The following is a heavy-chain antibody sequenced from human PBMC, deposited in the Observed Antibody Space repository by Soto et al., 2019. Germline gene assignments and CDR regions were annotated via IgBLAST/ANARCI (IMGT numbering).Heavy chain of an antibody. CDR2: IIPILGIA. V-gene: IGHV1-69*04. J-gene: IGHJ4*02. CDR1: GGTFSSYA. Sequence: ASVKVSCKASGGTFSSYAISWVRQAPGQGLEWMGRIIPILGIANYAQKFQGRVTITADKSTSTAYMELSSLRSEDTAVYYCARMGISGSFHFDYWGQGTLVTVSS. D-gene: IGHD1-26*01. CDR3: ARMGISGSFHFDY.